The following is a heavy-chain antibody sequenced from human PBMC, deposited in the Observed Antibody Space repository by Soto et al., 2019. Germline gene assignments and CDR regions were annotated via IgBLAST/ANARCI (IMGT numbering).Heavy chain of an antibody. CDR3: AKDLDYYYDSSGYYPHDAFDI. CDR1: GFTFSSYA. V-gene: IGHV3-23*01. CDR2: ISGSGGST. Sequence: GGSLRLSCAASGFTFSSYAMSWVRQAPGKGLEWVSAISGSGGSTYYADSVKGRFTISRDNSKNTLYLQMNSLRAEDTAVYYCAKDLDYYYDSSGYYPHDAFDIWGQGTMVTVS. D-gene: IGHD3-22*01. J-gene: IGHJ3*02.